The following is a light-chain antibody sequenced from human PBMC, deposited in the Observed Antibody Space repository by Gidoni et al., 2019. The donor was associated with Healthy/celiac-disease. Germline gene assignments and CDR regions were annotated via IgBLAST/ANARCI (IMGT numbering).Light chain of an antibody. Sequence: QSVLTQPPSVSGAPGKGVTIPWTGSSSNIGAGYDVHWYQQLPGTAPNRLIYGNSHRPSGVPDRFSGSKSGTSASLAITGLQAEDEADYYCQSYDSSLSVVFGGGTKLTVL. V-gene: IGLV1-40*01. CDR1: SSNIGAGYD. CDR2: GNS. J-gene: IGLJ2*01. CDR3: QSYDSSLSVV.